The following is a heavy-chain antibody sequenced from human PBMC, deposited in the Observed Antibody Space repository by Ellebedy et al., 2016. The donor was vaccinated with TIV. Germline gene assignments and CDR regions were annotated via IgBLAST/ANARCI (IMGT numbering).Heavy chain of an antibody. D-gene: IGHD6-19*01. CDR1: GYTFTSYD. Sequence: AASVKVSCKASGYTFTSYDINWVRQATGQGLEWMGWMNPNSGNTGYAQKFQGRVTMTRNTSISTAYMELSSLRSEDTAVYYCARFYQGAVAGLFDYWGQGTLVTVSS. CDR3: ARFYQGAVAGLFDY. V-gene: IGHV1-8*01. J-gene: IGHJ4*02. CDR2: MNPNSGNT.